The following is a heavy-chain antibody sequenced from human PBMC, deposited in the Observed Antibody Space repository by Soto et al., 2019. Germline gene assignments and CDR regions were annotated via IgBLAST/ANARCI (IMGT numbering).Heavy chain of an antibody. Sequence: QVQLQQWGAGLLKPSETLSLTCAVYGGSFSGYYWNWIRQPPGKGLEWIGEINHSGSTNYNPSLKSRVTLSVDTSKIQFSLKLSSVTAAVTAVYYCARGWGRIFDYWGQGTLVTVSS. D-gene: IGHD7-27*01. CDR2: INHSGST. J-gene: IGHJ4*02. CDR1: GGSFSGYY. CDR3: ARGWGRIFDY. V-gene: IGHV4-34*01.